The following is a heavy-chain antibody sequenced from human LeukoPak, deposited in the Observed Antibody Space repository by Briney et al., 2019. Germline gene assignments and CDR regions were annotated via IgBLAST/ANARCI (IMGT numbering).Heavy chain of an antibody. CDR2: ISYDGSK. CDR3: ARAHNWKYGSFDF. D-gene: IGHD1-7*01. J-gene: IGHJ4*02. Sequence: GGSLRLSCAASGFTFSSYAMHWVRQAPGKGLEWVAVISYDGSKYYADSVKGRFTISRDNSKNTLYLQMNSLRAEDTAVYYCARAHNWKYGSFDFWGQGTLVTVSS. V-gene: IGHV3-30*04. CDR1: GFTFSSYA.